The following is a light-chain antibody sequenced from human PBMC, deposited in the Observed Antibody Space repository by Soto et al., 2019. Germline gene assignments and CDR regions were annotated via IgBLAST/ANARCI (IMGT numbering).Light chain of an antibody. CDR2: DAS. CDR3: QQYDNLLLT. Sequence: DIQLTQSPSALSASIGDRVTITCRASQDIKNYLNWYQQKPGKAPKLLIYDASDLETGVPSRFSGSGSGTDFTFTINSLQPEDIATYYCQQYDNLLLTFGGGTKVDIK. J-gene: IGKJ4*01. CDR1: QDIKNY. V-gene: IGKV1-33*01.